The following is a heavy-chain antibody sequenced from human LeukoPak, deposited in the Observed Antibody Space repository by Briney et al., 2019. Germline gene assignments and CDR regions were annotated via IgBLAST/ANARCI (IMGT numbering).Heavy chain of an antibody. D-gene: IGHD5-18*01. CDR3: AKVGPWIQLWPTRGYFDY. CDR2: ISYDGSNK. V-gene: IGHV3-30*18. J-gene: IGHJ4*02. Sequence: PGGSLRLSCAASGFTFSSYGMHWVRQAPGKGLEWVAVISYDGSNKDYEDCVKGRFTISRDNSKNTLYLKMKSLRAEDTAVYYCAKVGPWIQLWPTRGYFDYWGQGTLVTVSS. CDR1: GFTFSSYG.